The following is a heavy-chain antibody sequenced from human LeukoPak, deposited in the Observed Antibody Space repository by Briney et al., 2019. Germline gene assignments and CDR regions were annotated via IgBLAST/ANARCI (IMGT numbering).Heavy chain of an antibody. CDR2: ISNDGSRK. CDR1: GFAFSRHG. D-gene: IGHD3-3*01. J-gene: IGHJ4*02. CDR3: ARDRAWNYFDY. V-gene: IGHV3-30*03. Sequence: GRSLRLSCAPSGFAFSRHGMHWVRQAPGKGLEWVAIISNDGSRKYYAHSVEGRFTISRDNSKNTLYLQMDSLRAEDTAVYYCARDRAWNYFDYWGQGTLVTVSS.